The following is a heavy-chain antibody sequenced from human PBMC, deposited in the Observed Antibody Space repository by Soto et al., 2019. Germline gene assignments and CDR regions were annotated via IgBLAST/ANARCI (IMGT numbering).Heavy chain of an antibody. J-gene: IGHJ6*02. CDR1: GFTFSSYG. Sequence: QVQLVESGGGVVQPGRSPRLSCAASGFTFSSYGMHWVRQAPGKGLEWVAVISYDGSNKYYADSVKGRFTISRDNSKNTLYLQMNSLRAEDTAVYYCAKEGGAYGDYVDYYYGMDVWGQGTTVTVSS. CDR3: AKEGGAYGDYVDYYYGMDV. V-gene: IGHV3-30*18. D-gene: IGHD4-17*01. CDR2: ISYDGSNK.